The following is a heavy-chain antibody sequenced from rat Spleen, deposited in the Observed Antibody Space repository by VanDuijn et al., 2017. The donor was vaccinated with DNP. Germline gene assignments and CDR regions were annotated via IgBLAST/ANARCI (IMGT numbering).Heavy chain of an antibody. CDR3: ARLRLEWEVRAMDA. Sequence: EVQLQESGPGLVKPSQSLSLTCSVTGYSITSNYWGWIRKFPGDKMEWIGHVSYSGTTSYNPSLKRRISITKDTAKNQFFLQLNSLTTEDTATYYCARLRLEWEVRAMDAWGQGTSVTVSS. J-gene: IGHJ4*01. V-gene: IGHV3-1*01. CDR2: VSYSGTT. CDR1: GYSITSNY. D-gene: IGHD1-1*01.